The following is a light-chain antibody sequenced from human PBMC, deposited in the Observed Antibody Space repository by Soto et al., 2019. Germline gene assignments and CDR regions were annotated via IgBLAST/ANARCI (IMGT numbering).Light chain of an antibody. CDR2: KAS. V-gene: IGKV1-5*03. Sequence: DIQMTQSPSTLSASVGDRVSITCRALQSISSWLAWYEQKPGKAPKLLIYKASTLKSGVPSRFRGSGSGTEFTLTISSLQPDDFETYYCQHYNSYSEAFGQGTKVDIK. CDR3: QHYNSYSEA. CDR1: QSISSW. J-gene: IGKJ1*01.